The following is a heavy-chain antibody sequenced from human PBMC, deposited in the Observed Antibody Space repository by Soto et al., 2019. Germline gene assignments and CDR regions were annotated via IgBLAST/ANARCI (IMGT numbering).Heavy chain of an antibody. D-gene: IGHD3-10*01. V-gene: IGHV3-48*01. J-gene: IGHJ6*02. Sequence: EVQLVESGGGLVQRGGSLRLSCAASGLTFSSYSMNWVRQAPGKGLEWVSYISSSSSTIYYADSVKGRFTISRDNATNSLYLQMNSLRAEDTAVYYCAFGEESRSYYYGMDVWGQGTTVTVSS. CDR2: ISSSSSTI. CDR1: GLTFSSYS. CDR3: AFGEESRSYYYGMDV.